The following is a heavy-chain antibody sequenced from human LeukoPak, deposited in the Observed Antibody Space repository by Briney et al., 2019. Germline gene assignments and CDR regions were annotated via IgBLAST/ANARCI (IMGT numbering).Heavy chain of an antibody. J-gene: IGHJ4*02. CDR1: GGTFNSYA. V-gene: IGHV1-69*05. Sequence: SVKVSCKASGGTFNSYAINWVRQAPGQGLEWMGGIIPRLGTTKYIEKFQGRITITTDESTTTAYMELTSLRSEDTAVYHCAADGTDWGQGTLVTVSS. CDR3: AADGTD. CDR2: IIPRLGTT.